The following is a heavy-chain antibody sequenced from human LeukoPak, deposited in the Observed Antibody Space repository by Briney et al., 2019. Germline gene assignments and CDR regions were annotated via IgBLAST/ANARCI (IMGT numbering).Heavy chain of an antibody. CDR3: ARDGSGSYYINYYYYMDV. Sequence: PGGSLRLSCAASGFTFSSYSMNWVRQAPGKGLEWVSSISSSSSYIYYADSVKGRFTISRDNAKNSLYLQMNSLRAEDTAVYYCARDGSGSYYINYYYYMDVWGKGTTVTISS. D-gene: IGHD3-10*01. J-gene: IGHJ6*03. CDR2: ISSSSSYI. CDR1: GFTFSSYS. V-gene: IGHV3-21*01.